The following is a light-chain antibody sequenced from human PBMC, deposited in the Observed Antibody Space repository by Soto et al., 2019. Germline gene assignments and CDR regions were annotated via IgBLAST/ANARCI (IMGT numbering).Light chain of an antibody. Sequence: DILMTQSPSSLSASAGDRVTITCRASQGVSAYLLWYQQRQGRVPKLLIYAASNWLSGVPSRFSGSGSGTNFTLTISSLQPEDFATYYCQQGYRTPYTFGQGTKLETK. CDR3: QQGYRTPYT. CDR2: AAS. J-gene: IGKJ2*01. CDR1: QGVSAY. V-gene: IGKV1-39*01.